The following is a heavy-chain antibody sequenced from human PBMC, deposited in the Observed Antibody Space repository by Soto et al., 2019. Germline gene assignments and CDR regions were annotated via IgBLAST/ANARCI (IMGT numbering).Heavy chain of an antibody. CDR2: IYHNGDT. V-gene: IGHV4-4*02. CDR1: GDSVSSAHW. CDR3: PRGTAAALAGWLAP. D-gene: IGHD6-25*01. Sequence: QVQLQESGPGLVKPSGTLSLTCAISGDSVSSAHWWSWVRQPPGKGLEWIGEIYHNGDTSYNPSLKSRVTMSVDKSKNQFSLNLRSVTAADTAKYYCPRGTAAALAGWLAPWGQGTLVIVSS. J-gene: IGHJ5*02.